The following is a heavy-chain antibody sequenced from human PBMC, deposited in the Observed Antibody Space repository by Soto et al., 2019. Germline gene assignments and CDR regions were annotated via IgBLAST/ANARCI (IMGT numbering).Heavy chain of an antibody. D-gene: IGHD3-22*01. Sequence: GGSLRLSCAASGLTFANAWMTWVRQAPGKGLEWVGRIKNKNDGGTTDYAAPVKGRFTISRDDSKNTLYLQMNSLKTEDTAVYYCCTISHYSDTSGYYYFYGMDVWGQGTTVTVSS. CDR1: GLTFANAW. CDR2: IKNKNDGGTT. V-gene: IGHV3-15*01. J-gene: IGHJ6*02. CDR3: CTISHYSDTSGYYYFYGMDV.